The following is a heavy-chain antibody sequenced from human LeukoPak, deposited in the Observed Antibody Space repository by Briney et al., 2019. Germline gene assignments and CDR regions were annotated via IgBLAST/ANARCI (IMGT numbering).Heavy chain of an antibody. CDR1: GGSISNYF. D-gene: IGHD2-21*02. Sequence: ETLSLTCSVSGGSISNYFWSWIRQPPGKGLEWVSAISGSGGSTYYADSVKGRFTISRDNSKNTLYLQMNSLRAEDTAVYYCAKVGSIVVVTASDYWGQGTLVTVSS. CDR2: ISGSGGST. J-gene: IGHJ4*02. V-gene: IGHV3-23*01. CDR3: AKVGSIVVVTASDY.